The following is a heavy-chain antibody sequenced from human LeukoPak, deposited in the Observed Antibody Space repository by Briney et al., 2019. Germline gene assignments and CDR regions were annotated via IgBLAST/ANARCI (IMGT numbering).Heavy chain of an antibody. CDR1: GXTFSSYG. Sequence: GGSLRLSCEASGXTFSSYGVHWVRQAPGKGLEWVAVIWYDGSDKYYADYVKGRFSISRDNSKNTLYLQMNSLRAEDTAVYFCARELPPVVNFYFDSWGQGTLVTVSS. J-gene: IGHJ4*02. CDR3: ARELPPVVNFYFDS. V-gene: IGHV3-33*01. D-gene: IGHD3-22*01. CDR2: IWYDGSDK.